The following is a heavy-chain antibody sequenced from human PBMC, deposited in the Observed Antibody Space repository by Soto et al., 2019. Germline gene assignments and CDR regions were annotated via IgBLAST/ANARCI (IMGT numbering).Heavy chain of an antibody. CDR3: ARGGSYGDFFDY. J-gene: IGHJ4*02. Sequence: PSGSMDLTCTVSGGTMWSKLWTWIRQSPGKGLEWIGYIYYTGSTKYNPSLQSRVTISLDTSKNQFSLRLTSVTSADTAVYYCARGGSYGDFFDYWGQGAQVTVSS. CDR2: IYYTGST. V-gene: IGHV4-59*01. CDR1: GGTMWSKL. D-gene: IGHD4-17*01.